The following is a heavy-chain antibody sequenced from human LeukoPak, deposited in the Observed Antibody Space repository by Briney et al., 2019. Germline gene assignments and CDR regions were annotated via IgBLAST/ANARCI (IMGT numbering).Heavy chain of an antibody. V-gene: IGHV1-46*01. CDR2: INPTDGST. CDR3: ARVSDIVYSRGFDP. D-gene: IGHD2-15*01. Sequence: GASAKVSCKASGYSFTTYNVHWVRQAPGQGLEWMGIINPTDGSTSYAQNFQGRVTVARDTSTSTVYMELSSLRSEDTALYYCARVSDIVYSRGFDPWGQGTLVTVSS. CDR1: GYSFTTYN. J-gene: IGHJ5*02.